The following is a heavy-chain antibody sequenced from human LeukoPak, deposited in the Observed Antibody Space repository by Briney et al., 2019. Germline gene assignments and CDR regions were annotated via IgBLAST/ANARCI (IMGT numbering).Heavy chain of an antibody. CDR1: GFTFSSYG. CDR3: AKDGSGGWRLGLGY. J-gene: IGHJ4*02. D-gene: IGHD6-19*01. CDR2: IRYDGSNK. Sequence: GGSLRLSCVVSGFTFSSYGMHWVRQAPGKGLEWVAFIRYDGSNKYYADSVKGRFTISRDNSKNTLYLQMNSLRAEDTAVYYCAKDGSGGWRLGLGYWGQGTLVTVSS. V-gene: IGHV3-30*02.